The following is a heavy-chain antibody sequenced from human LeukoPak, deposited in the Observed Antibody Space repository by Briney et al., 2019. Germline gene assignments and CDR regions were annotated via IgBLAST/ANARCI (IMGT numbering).Heavy chain of an antibody. D-gene: IGHD6-13*01. J-gene: IGHJ6*03. V-gene: IGHV4-38-2*02. CDR1: GYSISSGYY. CDR2: IYHSGST. Sequence: SETLSLTCTVSGYSISSGYYWGWIRQPPGKGLEWIGSIYHSGSTYYNPSLKSRVTISVDTSKNQFSLKLSSVTAADTAVYYCARGGYSSSWSPYYYYYMDVWGKGTTVTVSS. CDR3: ARGGYSSSWSPYYYYYMDV.